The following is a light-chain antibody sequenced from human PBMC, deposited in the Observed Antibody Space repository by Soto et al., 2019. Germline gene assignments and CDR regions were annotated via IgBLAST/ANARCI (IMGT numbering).Light chain of an antibody. Sequence: QSALTQPASVSGSPGQSIAISCTGTSRDVVAYNSVSWYQQHPCRAPKLMIHDVSNRPSGVSNRFSGSKSGNTASLTISGLQAEDEADYYCSSYTSSSTYVFGTGTKVTVL. V-gene: IGLV2-14*03. J-gene: IGLJ1*01. CDR3: SSYTSSSTYV. CDR1: SRDVVAYNS. CDR2: DVS.